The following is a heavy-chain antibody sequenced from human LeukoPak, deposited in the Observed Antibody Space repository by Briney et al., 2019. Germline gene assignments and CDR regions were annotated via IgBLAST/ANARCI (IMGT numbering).Heavy chain of an antibody. Sequence: GASVKVSCKASGYIFISYYMRWVRRAPGQGLEWMGIINPSGGNTSYAQKFQGRVTMTRDMATSTVYMELSSLRAEDTAVYYCARGVGELSGGRDFAYWGQGTLVTVSS. CDR3: ARGVGELSGGRDFAY. D-gene: IGHD3-10*01. CDR2: INPSGGNT. J-gene: IGHJ4*02. V-gene: IGHV1-46*01. CDR1: GYIFISYY.